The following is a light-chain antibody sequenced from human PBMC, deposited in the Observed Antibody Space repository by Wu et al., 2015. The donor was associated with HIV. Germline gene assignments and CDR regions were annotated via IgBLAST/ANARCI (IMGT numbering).Light chain of an antibody. CDR1: QTVSSNY. CDR2: GTS. CDR3: QQRGNWPLFT. Sequence: EIVLTQFPGTMSLSPGEGATLTCRASQTVSSNYLAWYQQKPGQAPRLLIYGTSNRATGIPDRFSGSGSGTDFTLTISSLEPEDFAVYYCQQRGNWPLFTFGPGTKVDIK. V-gene: IGKV3D-20*02. J-gene: IGKJ3*01.